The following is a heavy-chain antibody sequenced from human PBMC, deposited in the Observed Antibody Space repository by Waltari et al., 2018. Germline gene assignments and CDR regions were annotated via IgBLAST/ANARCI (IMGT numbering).Heavy chain of an antibody. CDR2: IGGSTGST. D-gene: IGHD3-10*01. V-gene: IGHV3-23*04. CDR1: GFTFSSYG. CDR3: AKSGRSPWAFDI. Sequence: EVQLVESGGGLVQPGGSLRLSCTASGFTFSSYGMTWVRQAPGKGRGWVSAIGGSTGSTNYADSVRGRFTISRDNSKNTLYLQMNSLRAEDTALYYCAKSGRSPWAFDIWGQGTMVTVSS. J-gene: IGHJ3*02.